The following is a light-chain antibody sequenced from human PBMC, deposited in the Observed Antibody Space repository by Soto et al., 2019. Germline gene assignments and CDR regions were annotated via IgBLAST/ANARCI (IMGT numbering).Light chain of an antibody. J-gene: IGLJ1*01. V-gene: IGLV2-14*01. CDR3: SSYTSSSTPYV. Sequence: QSVLTQPASVSGSPGQSITISCTGTSSDAGGYNYVSWYQQHPGKAPKLVIYDVSNRPSGVSNRFSGSKSGNTASLTISGLQAEDEADYYCSSYTSSSTPYVFGTGTKVTVL. CDR1: SSDAGGYNY. CDR2: DVS.